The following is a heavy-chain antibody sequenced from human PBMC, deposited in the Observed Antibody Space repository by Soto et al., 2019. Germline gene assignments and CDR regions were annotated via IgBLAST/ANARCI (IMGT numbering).Heavy chain of an antibody. J-gene: IGHJ4*02. V-gene: IGHV3-23*01. CDR2: ISGSGAYT. CDR3: ARDRHPYSTKYYFDY. CDR1: GFTFSTYA. Sequence: GGSLRLSCAASGFTFSTYAMNWVRQPPGKGLEWVSSISGSGAYTYYADSVQGRFTISRDNSKNTLDLQMNSLRAEDTAVYYCARDRHPYSTKYYFDYWGQGTLVTVSS. D-gene: IGHD2-2*01.